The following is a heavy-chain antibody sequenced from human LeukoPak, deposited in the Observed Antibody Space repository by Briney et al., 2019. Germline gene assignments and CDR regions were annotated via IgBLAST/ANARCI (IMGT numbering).Heavy chain of an antibody. CDR3: YVGPPSSSWYDY. CDR2: ISGDGGST. D-gene: IGHD6-13*01. CDR1: GFTFDDYA. V-gene: IGHV3-43*02. J-gene: IGHJ4*02. Sequence: GGSLRLSCAASGFTFDDYAMHWVRQAPGKGLEWVSLISGDGGSTYYADSVKGRFTISRDNSKNSLYLQMNSLRTEDTALYYCYVGPPSSSWYDYWGQGTLVTVSS.